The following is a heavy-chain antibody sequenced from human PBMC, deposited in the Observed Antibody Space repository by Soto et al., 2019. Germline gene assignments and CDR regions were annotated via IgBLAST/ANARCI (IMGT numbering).Heavy chain of an antibody. Sequence: QVHLVESGGGVVQPGRSLRLSCPASGFIFSNYGMHWVRQAPGKGLEWVAAILYDGSNEYYADSVKGRFTISRDKSKNILYLQMNSLRAEDTAMYYCAKDRSSSWAFDYWGQGTLVTVSS. CDR3: AKDRSSSWAFDY. V-gene: IGHV3-30*18. J-gene: IGHJ4*02. D-gene: IGHD6-13*01. CDR2: ILYDGSNE. CDR1: GFIFSNYG.